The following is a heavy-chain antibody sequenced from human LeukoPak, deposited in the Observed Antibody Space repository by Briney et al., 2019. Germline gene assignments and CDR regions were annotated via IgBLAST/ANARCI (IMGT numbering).Heavy chain of an antibody. CDR2: IFGSGGSA. D-gene: IGHD6-19*01. CDR3: GKTTTGYSSGRYPGWPVDY. CDR1: GFTFNNYA. Sequence: PGGSLSLSCVASGFTFNNYAMYWVRQAPGKGLEWVSGIFGSGGSAHYADSVKGRFTISRDNSKNTVYLQINSLRVEDTAVYYCGKTTTGYSSGRYPGWPVDYWGQGSLVTVSS. V-gene: IGHV3-23*01. J-gene: IGHJ4*02.